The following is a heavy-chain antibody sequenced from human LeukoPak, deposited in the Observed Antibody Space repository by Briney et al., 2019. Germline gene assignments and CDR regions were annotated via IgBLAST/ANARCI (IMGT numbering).Heavy chain of an antibody. J-gene: IGHJ4*02. V-gene: IGHV3-30*04. CDR2: LSYDGSNK. CDR1: GFTFSTYA. Sequence: GGSLRLSCAASGFTFSTYAIHWVRQAPGKGLEWVAVLSYDGSNKHYADSVKGRFTISRDNSKNTLYLQMNSLRAEDTAVYYCTFRGWLQNLDYWGQGTLVTVSS. D-gene: IGHD5-24*01. CDR3: TFRGWLQNLDY.